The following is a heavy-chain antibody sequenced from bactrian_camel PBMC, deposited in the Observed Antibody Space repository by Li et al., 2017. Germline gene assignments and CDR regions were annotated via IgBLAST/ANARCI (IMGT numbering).Heavy chain of an antibody. J-gene: IGHJ6*01. CDR2: IVTGGGNT. V-gene: IGHV3S1*01. D-gene: IGHD6*01. Sequence: VQLVESGGGSVQAEGSLRLSCAASGYFSKRCMAWFRQAPGKEREGVAAIVTGGGNTYYAGSVDGRSTISRDNAKNTLYLQLNSLKTEDTVMYYCTKDRGRAVVAGSFDSWGQGTQVTVS. CDR3: TKDRGRAVVAGSFDS. CDR1: GYFSKRC.